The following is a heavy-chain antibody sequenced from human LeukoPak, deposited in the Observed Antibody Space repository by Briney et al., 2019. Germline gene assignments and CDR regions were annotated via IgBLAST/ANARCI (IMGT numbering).Heavy chain of an antibody. J-gene: IGHJ3*02. CDR2: INPNSGGT. CDR1: GYTFTGYY. D-gene: IGHD3-22*01. V-gene: IGHV1-2*02. Sequence: ASVTLSCKASGYTFTGYYMHWVRQAPGHGLEWLGWINPNSGGTNYAQQFQGRVTMTRDTSISTAYMEVSRLISDDTAVYYCASMYYYDSSNAFDIWGQGTMVTVSS. CDR3: ASMYYYDSSNAFDI.